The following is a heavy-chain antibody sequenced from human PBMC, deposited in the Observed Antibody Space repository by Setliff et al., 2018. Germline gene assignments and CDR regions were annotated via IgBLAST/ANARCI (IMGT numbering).Heavy chain of an antibody. CDR2: ISPGSTYM. Sequence: LKISCAASGFSFTTYSMNWVRQAPGKGLEWVSSISPGSTYMYYADSVKGRFTISRDNSKNTLYLQMNSLRAEDTAVYYCARDNDSTRDAFDIWGQGTMVTVSS. CDR1: GFSFTTYS. J-gene: IGHJ3*02. D-gene: IGHD3-22*01. V-gene: IGHV3-21*01. CDR3: ARDNDSTRDAFDI.